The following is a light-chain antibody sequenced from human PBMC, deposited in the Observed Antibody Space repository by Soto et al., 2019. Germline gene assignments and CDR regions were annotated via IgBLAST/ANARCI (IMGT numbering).Light chain of an antibody. Sequence: DIQMTQSPSSLSASVGDRVTITCRASQRISGYLNWYQQKPGKDTRLLVHGASTLLWGVPSRFSGSGSGTTFTLTISSLQPEDFATYYCQQRYSNVVTFGQGTRVEVK. CDR1: QRISGY. J-gene: IGKJ1*01. CDR2: GAS. CDR3: QQRYSNVVT. V-gene: IGKV1-39*01.